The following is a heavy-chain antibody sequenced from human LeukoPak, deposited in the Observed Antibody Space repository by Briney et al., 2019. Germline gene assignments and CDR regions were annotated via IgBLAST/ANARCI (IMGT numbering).Heavy chain of an antibody. D-gene: IGHD6-13*01. V-gene: IGHV3-48*03. Sequence: PGGSLRLSCAASGFTFSSYEMNWVRQAPGKGLEWVSYISSSGSTIYYADSVKGRFTISRDNAKNSLYLQMNSLRAEDTAVYYCARGIRIYSSSWRNPYIDYWGQGTLVTVSS. CDR3: ARGIRIYSSSWRNPYIDY. J-gene: IGHJ4*02. CDR2: ISSSGSTI. CDR1: GFTFSSYE.